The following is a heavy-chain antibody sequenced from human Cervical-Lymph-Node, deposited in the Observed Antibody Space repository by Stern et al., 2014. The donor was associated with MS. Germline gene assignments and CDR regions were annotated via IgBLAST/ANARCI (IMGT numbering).Heavy chain of an antibody. J-gene: IGHJ6*02. CDR2: IKSSAGNT. V-gene: IGHV1-46*01. CDR1: GFPFINDY. Sequence: QMQLVQSGAEVKRPGASVKISCSASGFPFINDYVHWVRQAPGQGLEWVGIIKSSAGNTSYAQKFQGRVSMTRDTSTNTVYLELSNLRSEDTSVYYCTTAAGDVWGHGTTVSVSS. D-gene: IGHD6-13*01. CDR3: TTAAGDV.